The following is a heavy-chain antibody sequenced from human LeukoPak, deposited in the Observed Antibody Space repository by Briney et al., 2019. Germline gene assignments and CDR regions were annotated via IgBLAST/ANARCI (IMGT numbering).Heavy chain of an antibody. D-gene: IGHD1-26*01. CDR1: GFTFSNAW. J-gene: IGHJ4*02. Sequence: PGGSLRLSCAASGFTFSNAWMSWVRQAPGKGLEWVGRIKSKTDGGTTDYAAPVKGRFTISRDDSKNTLYLQMNSLKTEDTAVYYCTTDADSGSYYWPDYWGQGTLVTVSS. CDR3: TTDADSGSYYWPDY. V-gene: IGHV3-15*01. CDR2: IKSKTDGGTT.